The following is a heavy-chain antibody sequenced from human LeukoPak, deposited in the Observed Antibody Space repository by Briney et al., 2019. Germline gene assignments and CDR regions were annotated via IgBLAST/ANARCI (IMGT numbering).Heavy chain of an antibody. D-gene: IGHD4-17*01. CDR2: SNSDVSST. Sequence: GRSLRLSCAASGFTFTSYWMHWVRQAPRKGLVWVSRSNSDVSSTNYADSVKGRFTISRDNAKNTVYLQMDSLRAEDTAVYYCARGGDYPFDYWGQGTLVTVSS. J-gene: IGHJ4*02. CDR3: ARGGDYPFDY. CDR1: GFTFTSYW. V-gene: IGHV3-74*01.